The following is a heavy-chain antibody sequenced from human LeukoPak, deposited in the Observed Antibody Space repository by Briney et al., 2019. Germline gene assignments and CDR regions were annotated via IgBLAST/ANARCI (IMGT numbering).Heavy chain of an antibody. CDR3: ARDRPTGASRVFVVQ. D-gene: IGHD3-3*01. CDR1: GFTFRSSW. J-gene: IGHJ4*02. V-gene: IGHV3-21*06. CDR2: MSSGSRYI. Sequence: PGGSLRLSCAASGFTFRSSWMSWVRQAPGKGLEWISSMSSGSRYIYYADSVRGRFTISRDNTKNSLYLVMNNLRAEDTAIYYCARDRPTGASRVFVVQWGQGTPVTVS.